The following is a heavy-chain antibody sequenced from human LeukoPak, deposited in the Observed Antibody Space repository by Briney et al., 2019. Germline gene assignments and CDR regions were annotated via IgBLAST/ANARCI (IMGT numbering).Heavy chain of an antibody. CDR3: AKSAQYSSAWFTGSFDY. CDR2: INPNSGDT. D-gene: IGHD6-13*01. CDR1: GYTFSDYY. J-gene: IGHJ4*02. V-gene: IGHV1-2*02. Sequence: ASVKVSFKASGYTFSDYYMHWVRQAPGQGLEWMGWINPNSGDTHYAQMFRGRVTMTRDTSINAAHMELRRVRSDDTAVYYCAKSAQYSSAWFTGSFDYWGQGTLVTVSS.